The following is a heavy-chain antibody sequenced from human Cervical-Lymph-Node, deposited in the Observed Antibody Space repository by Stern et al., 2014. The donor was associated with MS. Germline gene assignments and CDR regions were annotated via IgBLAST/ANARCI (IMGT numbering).Heavy chain of an antibody. CDR2: INPNSGGP. CDR1: GYTFTGYY. V-gene: IGHV1-2*02. Sequence: QLVQSGAEVKKPGATVKVSCKASGYTFTGYYMHWVRQAPGQGLEWMGWINPNSGGPNYAQKVQGRVTMTRDTAISTTYLELSRLRSDDTAVYYCARPLNDDYSWFDPWGQGTLVIVSS. CDR3: ARPLNDDYSWFDP. J-gene: IGHJ5*02. D-gene: IGHD4-17*01.